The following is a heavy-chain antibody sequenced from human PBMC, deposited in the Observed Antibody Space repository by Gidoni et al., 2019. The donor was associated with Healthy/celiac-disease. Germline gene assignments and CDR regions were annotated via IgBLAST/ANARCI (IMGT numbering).Heavy chain of an antibody. D-gene: IGHD6-6*01. Sequence: VQLQQWGAGLLQPSETLSLTCAVYGGSSSGYYWSWIRQPPGKGLEWIGEINHSGRTNYNTTLKSRVTISVDTSKNQFSLKLSAVTAADTAVYYCARGVRLIAARPYYFDYWGQGTLVTVSS. CDR2: INHSGRT. J-gene: IGHJ4*02. V-gene: IGHV4-34*01. CDR1: GGSSSGYY. CDR3: ARGVRLIAARPYYFDY.